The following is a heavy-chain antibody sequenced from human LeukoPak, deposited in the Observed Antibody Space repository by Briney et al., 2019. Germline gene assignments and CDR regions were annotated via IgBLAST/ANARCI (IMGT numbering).Heavy chain of an antibody. Sequence: GGSLRLPCAASGFTFSSYGMHWVRQAPGKGLEWVAFIRYDGSNKYYADSVKGRFTISRDNSKNTLYLQMNSLRAEDTAVYYCAKSQLMVRGVIGYWGQGTLVTVSS. CDR3: AKSQLMVRGVIGY. J-gene: IGHJ4*02. CDR1: GFTFSSYG. V-gene: IGHV3-30*02. CDR2: IRYDGSNK. D-gene: IGHD3-10*01.